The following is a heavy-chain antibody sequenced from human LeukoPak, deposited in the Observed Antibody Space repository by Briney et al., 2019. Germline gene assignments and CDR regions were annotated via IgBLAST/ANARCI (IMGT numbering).Heavy chain of an antibody. J-gene: IGHJ1*01. CDR3: AKDSDDSSGYYPTYEYFQH. V-gene: IGHV3-74*01. D-gene: IGHD3-22*01. CDR1: GFTLGSYW. CDR2: VNTDGSST. Sequence: GGSLRLSCAVSGFTLGSYWMHWVRQAPGQGLAWVSRVNTDGSSTTYAESVKGRFTISRDNSKNTLYLQMNSLRAEDTAVYYCAKDSDDSSGYYPTYEYFQHWGQGTLVTVSS.